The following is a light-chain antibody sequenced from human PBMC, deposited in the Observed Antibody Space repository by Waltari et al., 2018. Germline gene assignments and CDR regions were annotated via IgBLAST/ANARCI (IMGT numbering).Light chain of an antibody. CDR3: QQRSNWPPALT. CDR2: DAS. CDR1: QRGSSY. J-gene: IGKJ4*01. Sequence: EIVLTQSPATLSLSPGERATLSCRASQRGSSYLALYQQKPGQAPRLLIYDASNRATGIPARFSGSGSGTDFTLTISSLEPEDFAVYYCQQRSNWPPALTFGGGTKVEIK. V-gene: IGKV3-11*01.